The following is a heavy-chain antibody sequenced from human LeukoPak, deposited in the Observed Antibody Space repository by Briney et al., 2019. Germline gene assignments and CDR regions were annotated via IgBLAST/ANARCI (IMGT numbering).Heavy chain of an antibody. Sequence: ASVKVSCKASGYTFTGYYMHWVRQAPGQGLEWMGWINPNSGGTNYAQKFQGRVTMTRDTSISTAYMELGRLRSDDTAVYYCTRVGYSSSWYSYYYYGMDVWGQGTTVTVSS. CDR1: GYTFTGYY. V-gene: IGHV1-2*02. CDR3: TRVGYSSSWYSYYYYGMDV. J-gene: IGHJ6*02. D-gene: IGHD6-13*01. CDR2: INPNSGGT.